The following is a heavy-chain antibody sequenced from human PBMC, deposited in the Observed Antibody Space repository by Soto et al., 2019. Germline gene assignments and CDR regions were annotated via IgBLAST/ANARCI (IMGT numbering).Heavy chain of an antibody. CDR1: GGTFSSYA. J-gene: IGHJ4*02. CDR2: IIPIFGTA. Sequence: QVQLVQSGAEVKKPGSSVKVSCKASGGTFSSYALSWVRQAPGPGLEWMGGIIPIFGTANYAHKFQGRVTITADESTTTTYMELSSMRSEDTAVYYCARSAVVEWVGCVDYWGQGTLVTVSS. D-gene: IGHD3-3*01. V-gene: IGHV1-69*12. CDR3: ARSAVVEWVGCVDY.